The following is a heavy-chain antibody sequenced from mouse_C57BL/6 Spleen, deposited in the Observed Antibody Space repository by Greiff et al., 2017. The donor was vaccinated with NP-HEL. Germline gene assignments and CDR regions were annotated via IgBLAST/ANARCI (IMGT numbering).Heavy chain of an antibody. Sequence: VKLQESGAELVKPGASVKLSCKASGYTFTSYWMQWVKQRPGQGLEWIGEIDPSDSYTNYNQKFKGKATLTVDTSSSTAYMQLSSLTSEDSAVYYCARGMDYDYDSFAYGGQGTLVTVSA. J-gene: IGHJ3*01. CDR2: IDPSDSYT. CDR3: ARGMDYDYDSFAY. V-gene: IGHV1-50*01. D-gene: IGHD2-4*01. CDR1: GYTFTSYW.